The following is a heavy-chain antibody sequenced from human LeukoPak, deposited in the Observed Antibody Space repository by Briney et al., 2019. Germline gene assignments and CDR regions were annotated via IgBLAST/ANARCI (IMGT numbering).Heavy chain of an antibody. CDR3: ARDGSWEKPDAFDI. Sequence: GGSLRLSCAASGFTFSSYSMNWVRQAPGKGLEWVSYISSSSSTIYYADSVKGRFTISRDNAKNSLYLQMNSLRAEDTAVYYCARDGSWEKPDAFDIWGQGTMVTVSS. J-gene: IGHJ3*02. CDR1: GFTFSSYS. D-gene: IGHD2-15*01. CDR2: ISSSSSTI. V-gene: IGHV3-48*01.